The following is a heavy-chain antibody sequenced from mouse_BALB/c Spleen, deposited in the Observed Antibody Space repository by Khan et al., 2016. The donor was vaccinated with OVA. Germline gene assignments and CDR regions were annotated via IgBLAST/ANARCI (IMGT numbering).Heavy chain of an antibody. CDR3: SNHDSTSTSFAC. Sequence: QVRLQQSGAELAKPGASVKMSCTASGYTFTSYWMHWVKQRPGPGLEWIGYINPSTGYTEFNQTFKDQATLPADKSSSTAYMQLSSLPSDDSAVYDCSNHDSTSTSFACWGQGTLVTVSA. V-gene: IGHV1-7*01. CDR1: GYTFTSYW. D-gene: IGHD1-1*01. CDR2: INPSTGYT. J-gene: IGHJ3*01.